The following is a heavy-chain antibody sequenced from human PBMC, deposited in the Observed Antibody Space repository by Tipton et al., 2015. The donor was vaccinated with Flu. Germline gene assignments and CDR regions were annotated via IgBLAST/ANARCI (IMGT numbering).Heavy chain of an antibody. D-gene: IGHD6-13*01. Sequence: TLSLTCAVSGYSISSGYYWGWIRQPPGKGLEWIGSIYHSGSTYYNPSLKSRVTISVDTSKNQFSLKLSSVTAADTAVYYCARVRSNSWAGAFDDWGQGTLVTVSS. CDR1: GYSISSGYY. CDR2: IYHSGST. V-gene: IGHV4-38-2*01. CDR3: ARVRSNSWAGAFDD. J-gene: IGHJ4*02.